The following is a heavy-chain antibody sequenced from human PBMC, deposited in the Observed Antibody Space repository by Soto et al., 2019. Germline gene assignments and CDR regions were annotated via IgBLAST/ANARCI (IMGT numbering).Heavy chain of an antibody. V-gene: IGHV2-26*01. Sequence: QVTLKESGPVLVKPTETLTLTCTVSGFSLSNARMGVSWIRQPPGKALEWLAHIFSNDEKSYSTSLKSRLTITKDTPKSQVVLTTTNMDPVDTATYYCARTTEDYGEYWYYDLWGRGTLVTVSS. D-gene: IGHD4-17*01. CDR3: ARTTEDYGEYWYYDL. CDR2: IFSNDEK. J-gene: IGHJ2*01. CDR1: GFSLSNARMG.